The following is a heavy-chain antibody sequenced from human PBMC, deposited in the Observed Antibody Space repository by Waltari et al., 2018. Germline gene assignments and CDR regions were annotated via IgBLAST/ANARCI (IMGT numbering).Heavy chain of an antibody. J-gene: IGHJ6*03. CDR1: GYSISSGYY. CDR2: IYHRGST. V-gene: IGHV4-38-2*01. Sequence: QVQLQESGPGLVKPSETLSLTCAVSGYSISSGYYWGLIRQPPGKGLEWIGSIYHRGSTYYNPAPKSRVTISVDTSKNQFALKVSSVTAADTAVYYCARNIHYYYYMDVWGKGTTVTVSS. CDR3: ARNIHYYYYMDV.